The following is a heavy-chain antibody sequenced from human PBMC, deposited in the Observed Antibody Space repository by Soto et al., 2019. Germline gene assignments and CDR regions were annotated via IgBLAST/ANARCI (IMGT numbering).Heavy chain of an antibody. D-gene: IGHD2-2*01. Sequence: PGGSLRLSCAAFGFTFSSYGMHWVRQAPGKGLEWVALIWFDGSDKYYADSVKGRFTISRDNSKNTLYLQMNSLRADDTAVYYCARLYCSSTSCYSVGAFDIWGQGTMVTVSS. V-gene: IGHV3-33*01. CDR3: ARLYCSSTSCYSVGAFDI. CDR1: GFTFSSYG. J-gene: IGHJ3*02. CDR2: IWFDGSDK.